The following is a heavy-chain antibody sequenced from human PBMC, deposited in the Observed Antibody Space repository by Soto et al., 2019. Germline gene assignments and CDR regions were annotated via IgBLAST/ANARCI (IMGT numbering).Heavy chain of an antibody. CDR2: IYWDDDK. V-gene: IGHV2-5*02. J-gene: IGHJ5*02. D-gene: IGHD2-15*01. CDR1: GFSLSTSGVG. CDR3: AHRLDCSGGSCYGGGWFDP. Sequence: QITLKESGPTLVKPTQTLTLTCTFSGFSLSTSGVGVGWIRQPPGKALEWLALIYWDDDKRYSPSLKSRLTNTKDTSKNQVVLTMTNMEPVDTATYYCAHRLDCSGGSCYGGGWFDPWGQGTLVTVSS.